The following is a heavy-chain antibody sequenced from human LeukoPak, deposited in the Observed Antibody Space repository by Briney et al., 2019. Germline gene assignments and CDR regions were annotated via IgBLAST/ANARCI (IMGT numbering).Heavy chain of an antibody. V-gene: IGHV3-30*03. D-gene: IGHD2-15*01. CDR3: AREQLYCSGGSCYLRGGTNFDY. CDR1: GFTFSSYG. J-gene: IGHJ4*02. CDR2: ISYDGSNK. Sequence: PGGSLRLSCAASGFTFSSYGMHWVRQAPGKGLEWVAVISYDGSNKYYADSVKGRFTISRDNSKNTLYLQMNSLRAEDTAVYYCAREQLYCSGGSCYLRGGTNFDYWGQGTLVTVSS.